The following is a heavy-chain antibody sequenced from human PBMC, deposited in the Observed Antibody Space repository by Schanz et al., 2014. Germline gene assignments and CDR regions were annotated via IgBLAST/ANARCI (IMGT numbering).Heavy chain of an antibody. V-gene: IGHV3-23*01. J-gene: IGHJ4*02. D-gene: IGHD2-2*01. Sequence: EGQLLESGGGLIQPGGSLRLSCAASGFTFSSYAMSWVRQAPGKGLEWVSTISASGGSTYYADSVKGRFTISRDNSKNTLYLQMNSLRADDTAVYYCAKDLLYGAPMPLNHLDYWGQGTLVTVSS. CDR2: ISASGGST. CDR3: AKDLLYGAPMPLNHLDY. CDR1: GFTFSSYA.